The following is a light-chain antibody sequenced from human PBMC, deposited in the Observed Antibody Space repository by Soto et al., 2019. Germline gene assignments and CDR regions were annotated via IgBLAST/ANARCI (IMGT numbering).Light chain of an antibody. CDR3: RSYTRASTLV. J-gene: IGLJ1*01. CDR1: SSDLGGYNY. V-gene: IGLV2-14*03. Sequence: QSALTQPASVSGSPGQSITISCTGTSSDLGGYNYVSWYQQHPGKAPKLIIYAVSNRPSGVSDRFSVSKSGYTASLTISGLQAEDEADYYCRSYTRASTLVFGTGTKLTVL. CDR2: AVS.